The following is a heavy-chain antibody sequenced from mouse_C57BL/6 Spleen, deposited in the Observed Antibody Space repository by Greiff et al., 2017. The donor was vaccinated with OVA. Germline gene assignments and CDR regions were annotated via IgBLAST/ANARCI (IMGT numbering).Heavy chain of an antibody. V-gene: IGHV1-81*01. Sequence: VQLQQSGAELARPGASVKLSCKASGYTFTSYGISWVKQRTGQGLEWIGEIYPRSGNTYYNEKFKGKATLTADKSSSTAYMELRSLTSDDSAVYFCASRGITTVVATFYAMDYWGQGTSVTVSS. J-gene: IGHJ4*01. CDR2: IYPRSGNT. CDR1: GYTFTSYG. CDR3: ASRGITTVVATFYAMDY. D-gene: IGHD1-1*01.